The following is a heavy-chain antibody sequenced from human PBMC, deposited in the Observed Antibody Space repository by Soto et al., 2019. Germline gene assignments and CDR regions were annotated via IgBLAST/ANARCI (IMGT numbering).Heavy chain of an antibody. D-gene: IGHD2-15*01. Sequence: QLQLQESGSGLVKPSQTLSLTCAVSGGSISSGGYSWSWIRQPPGKGLEWIGYIYHSGSTYYNPSLKSRVTNTKDSSKNQFTLELSSVTAADTAVYYCARGQVVAAKHWGQGTLVTVSS. CDR3: ARGQVVAAKH. V-gene: IGHV4-30-2*01. CDR2: IYHSGST. J-gene: IGHJ4*02. CDR1: GGSISSGGYS.